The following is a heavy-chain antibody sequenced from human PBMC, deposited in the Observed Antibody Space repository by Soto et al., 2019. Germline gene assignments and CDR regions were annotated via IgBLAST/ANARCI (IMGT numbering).Heavy chain of an antibody. D-gene: IGHD2-8*02. Sequence: PGGSLRLSCAASGFTFSSYWMGWVRQAPGKGLEWVANIQQDGSERHYGGSVKGRFTISRDNAKNSLYLQMNSLRAEDTAVYYCVESGGAADYWGQGTLVTVS. CDR3: VESGGAADY. CDR1: GFTFSSYW. J-gene: IGHJ4*02. CDR2: IQQDGSER. V-gene: IGHV3-7*03.